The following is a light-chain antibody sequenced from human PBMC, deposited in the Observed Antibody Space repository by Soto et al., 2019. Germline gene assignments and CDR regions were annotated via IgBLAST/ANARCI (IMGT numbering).Light chain of an antibody. Sequence: EIVLTQSPGTLSLSPGDRATLSCRASQTISRPYLAWYQQKPGQAPRLVIDGASSRATGVPDRFSASGSGADFTLTISRLEPEDFAVYYCQQYDSWTFGQGTKVEI. J-gene: IGKJ1*01. CDR2: GAS. CDR1: QTISRPY. CDR3: QQYDSWT. V-gene: IGKV3-20*01.